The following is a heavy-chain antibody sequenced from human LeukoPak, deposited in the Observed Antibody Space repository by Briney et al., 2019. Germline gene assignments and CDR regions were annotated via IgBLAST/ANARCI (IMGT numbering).Heavy chain of an antibody. CDR3: ANRGWFGPDY. V-gene: IGHV3-23*01. J-gene: IGHJ4*02. D-gene: IGHD3-16*01. Sequence: PGWSLRLSCAASGFTVSDNYMTWVRQAPGKGLEWVSAISGSGGSTYYADSVKGRFTISRDNSKNTLYLQMNSLRAEDTAVYYCANRGWFGPDYWGQGTLVTVSS. CDR1: GFTVSDNY. CDR2: ISGSGGST.